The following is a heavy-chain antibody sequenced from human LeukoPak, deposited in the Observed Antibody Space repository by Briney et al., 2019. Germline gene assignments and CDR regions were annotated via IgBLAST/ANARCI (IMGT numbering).Heavy chain of an antibody. CDR1: GGSFSTYY. Sequence: SETLSLTCTVSGGSFSTYYWSWIRQPPGKGLEWIGRIYTSGSTNYNPSLKSRVTMSVDTSKNQFSLKLSSVTAADTAVYYCARDPTPYGDYEHYWGQGTLVTVSS. V-gene: IGHV4-4*07. J-gene: IGHJ4*02. CDR2: IYTSGST. CDR3: ARDPTPYGDYEHY. D-gene: IGHD4-17*01.